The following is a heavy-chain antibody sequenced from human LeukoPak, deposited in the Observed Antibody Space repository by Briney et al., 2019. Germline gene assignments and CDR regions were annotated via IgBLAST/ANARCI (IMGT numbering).Heavy chain of an antibody. J-gene: IGHJ2*01. V-gene: IGHV1-46*01. CDR1: GYTFTSYY. D-gene: IGHD2-8*02. CDR3: ARSKGPGDWYFDL. CDR2: INPSGGST. Sequence: GTSVKVSCKASGYTFTSYYMHWVRQAPGQGLEWMGIINPSGGSTSYAQKFQGRVTMTRDTSTSTAYMELRSLRSDDTAVFYCARSKGPGDWYFDLWGRGTLVTVSS.